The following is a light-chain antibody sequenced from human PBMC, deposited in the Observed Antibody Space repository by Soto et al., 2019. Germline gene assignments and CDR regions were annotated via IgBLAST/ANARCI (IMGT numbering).Light chain of an antibody. Sequence: EIVLTQSPGTLSLSPGERATLSCRASQSVSSSYLAWYQQKPGQAPRLLIYGASSRATGIPDRFSGSGSGTDFTLTISRLEPEDFAVYDCQQYGSSPPLTFGQGTRLEIK. J-gene: IGKJ5*01. V-gene: IGKV3-20*01. CDR1: QSVSSSY. CDR2: GAS. CDR3: QQYGSSPPLT.